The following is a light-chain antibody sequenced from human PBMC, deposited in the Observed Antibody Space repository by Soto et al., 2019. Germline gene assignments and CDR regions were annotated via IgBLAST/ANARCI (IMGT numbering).Light chain of an antibody. CDR1: QDITNY. CDR3: QQYDNLPRGT. Sequence: DIQMPQSPSSLSASVGDRVPITCQASQDITNYLNWCQHKPGTAPKLLIYAASNLETGVPSRFSGSRSGTDFTFTISSLQPEDIATYYCQQYDNLPRGTFGGGTKVEIK. CDR2: AAS. V-gene: IGKV1-33*01. J-gene: IGKJ4*01.